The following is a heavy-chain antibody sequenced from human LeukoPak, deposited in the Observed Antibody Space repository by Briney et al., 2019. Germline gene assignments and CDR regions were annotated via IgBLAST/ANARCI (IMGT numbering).Heavy chain of an antibody. Sequence: GGSLRLSCAASGFAFSSYGMSWVRQAPGKGLEWVATIGESGGSTYYADSVKGRFTISRDNSKNTLYLQMNSLRAEDTALYFCARGAFYDYGGQGTLVTVSS. J-gene: IGHJ4*02. CDR1: GFAFSSYG. D-gene: IGHD2/OR15-2a*01. CDR2: IGESGGST. V-gene: IGHV3-23*01. CDR3: ARGAFYDY.